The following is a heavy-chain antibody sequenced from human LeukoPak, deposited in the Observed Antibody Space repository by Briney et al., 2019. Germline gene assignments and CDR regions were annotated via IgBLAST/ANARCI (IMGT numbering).Heavy chain of an antibody. Sequence: GGSLRLSCAASGFTFSSYAMSWVRQAPGKGLEWVSAISGSGGSTCYADSVKGRFTISRDNSKNTLYLQMNSLRAEDTAVYYCAKDERYCSSTSCKLSEFDYWGQGTPVTVSS. CDR3: AKDERYCSSTSCKLSEFDY. CDR2: ISGSGGST. D-gene: IGHD2-2*01. J-gene: IGHJ4*02. CDR1: GFTFSSYA. V-gene: IGHV3-23*01.